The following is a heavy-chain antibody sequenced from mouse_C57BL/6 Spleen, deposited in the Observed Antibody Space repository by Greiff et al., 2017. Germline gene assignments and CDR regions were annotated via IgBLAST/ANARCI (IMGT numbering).Heavy chain of an antibody. J-gene: IGHJ4*01. V-gene: IGHV5-4*01. CDR2: ISDGGSYT. Sequence: EVKLMESGGGLVKPGGSLKLSCAASGFTFSSYAMSWVRQTPEKRLEWVATISDGGSYTYYPDNVKGRFTISRDNAKNNLYLQMSHLKSEDTAMYYCAREGDGYAMDYWGQGTSVTVSS. CDR3: AREGDGYAMDY. CDR1: GFTFSSYA.